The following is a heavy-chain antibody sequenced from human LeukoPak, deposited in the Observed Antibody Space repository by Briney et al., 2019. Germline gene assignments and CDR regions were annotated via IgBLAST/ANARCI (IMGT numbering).Heavy chain of an antibody. CDR3: AKERSSGLHDAFDI. V-gene: IGHV3-23*01. J-gene: IGHJ3*02. D-gene: IGHD6-6*01. CDR1: GFTFSSYA. CDR2: IYGSGDKT. Sequence: GGSLRLSCAASGFTFSSYAMNWVRQAAGKGLEWVSVIYGSGDKTYYADSVKGRFTISRDNSKNTLYLQMNSLRVDDTAVYYCAKERSSGLHDAFDIWGQGTMVTVSS.